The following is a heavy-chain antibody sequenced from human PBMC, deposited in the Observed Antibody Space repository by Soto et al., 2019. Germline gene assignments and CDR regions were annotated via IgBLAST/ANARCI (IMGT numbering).Heavy chain of an antibody. CDR2: INPSGSV. CDR1: GGSFSGHS. V-gene: IGHV4-34*01. D-gene: IGHD2-8*01. J-gene: IGHJ5*01. CDR3: STRAYYASGSYRFDP. Sequence: SETLSLTCAVSGGSFSGHSWTWIRQSPGKGLEWIGDINPSGSVNYSPSLKSRVTISLDTSKNQFSLTRSAVTAADTAVYYCSTRAYYASGSYRFDPWGQGTLVTVSS.